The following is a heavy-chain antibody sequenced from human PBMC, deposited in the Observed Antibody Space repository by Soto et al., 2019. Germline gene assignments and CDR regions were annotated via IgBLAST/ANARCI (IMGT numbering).Heavy chain of an antibody. CDR2: ISAYNGNT. J-gene: IGHJ6*02. Sequence: QVQLVQSGAEVKKPGASVKVSCKASGYTFTSYGISWVRQAPGQGLEWMGWISAYNGNTNYAQKLQGRVTMTTDTSTSTAYLELRSLRSDDTAVYYCARGSGYCSGGSCYHYYYYGMDVWGQGTTVTVSS. V-gene: IGHV1-18*01. CDR3: ARGSGYCSGGSCYHYYYYGMDV. CDR1: GYTFTSYG. D-gene: IGHD2-15*01.